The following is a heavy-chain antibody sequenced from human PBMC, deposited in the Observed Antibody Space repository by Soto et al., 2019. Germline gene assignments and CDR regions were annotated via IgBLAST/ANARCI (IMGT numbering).Heavy chain of an antibody. CDR3: ARGNHRCLHLSYFDL. D-gene: IGHD2-8*01. CDR2: IIPIFGTV. V-gene: IGHV1-69*12. J-gene: IGHJ2*01. CDR1: GGTFSNYP. Sequence: QVQLVQSGAEVKKPGSSVKVSCKASGGTFSNYPISWVRQAPGQGLEWMGGIIPIFGTVYYAQKVQGRVTITADESTSTAYMELSSLRSEDTAVYYFARGNHRCLHLSYFDLWGRCTLVTVSS.